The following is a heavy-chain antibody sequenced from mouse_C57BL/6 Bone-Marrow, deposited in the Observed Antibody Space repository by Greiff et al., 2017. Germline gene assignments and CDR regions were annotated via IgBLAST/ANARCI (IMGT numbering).Heavy chain of an antibody. Sequence: VQLQQSGPGLVQPSQSLSITCTVSGFSLTSYGVHWVRQSPGKGLEWLGVLWSGGSTDYNAAFISRLSISKDNSKSQVFFKMNSLQADDTAIYYCARNSDYYGSAWFAYWGQGTLVTVSA. J-gene: IGHJ3*01. CDR3: ARNSDYYGSAWFAY. CDR1: GFSLTSYG. D-gene: IGHD1-1*01. CDR2: LWSGGST. V-gene: IGHV2-2*01.